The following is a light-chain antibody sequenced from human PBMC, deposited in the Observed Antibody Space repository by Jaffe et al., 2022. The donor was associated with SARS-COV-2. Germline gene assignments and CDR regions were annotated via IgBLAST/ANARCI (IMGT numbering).Light chain of an antibody. CDR1: QDISNY. Sequence: DIQMTQSPSSLSASVGDRVTITCQASQDISNYLNWYQQKPGKAPKLLIYDASNLETGVPSRFSGSGSGTDFTFTISSLQPEDIATYYCQQYDNFGTDFGGGTKVEIK. J-gene: IGKJ4*01. V-gene: IGKV1-33*01. CDR2: DAS. CDR3: QQYDNFGTD.